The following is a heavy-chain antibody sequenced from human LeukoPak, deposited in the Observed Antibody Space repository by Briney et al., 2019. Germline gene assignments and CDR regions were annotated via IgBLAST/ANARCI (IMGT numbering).Heavy chain of an antibody. Sequence: SETLSLTCTVSGGSITNYYWSWIRQPAGKGLEWIGRIYTHGSTNYNPSLKSRVTMSVDTSKNQFSLKLSSVTAADTAVYYCARGRYCSADICSGGDAFDIWGQGTMVSVSS. CDR3: ARGRYCSADICSGGDAFDI. CDR1: GGSITNYY. CDR2: IYTHGST. D-gene: IGHD2-15*01. J-gene: IGHJ3*02. V-gene: IGHV4-4*07.